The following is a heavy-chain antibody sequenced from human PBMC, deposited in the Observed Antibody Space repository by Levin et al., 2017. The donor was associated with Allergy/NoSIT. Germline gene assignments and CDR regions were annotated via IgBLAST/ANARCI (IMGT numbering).Heavy chain of an antibody. V-gene: IGHV1-18*01. D-gene: IGHD3-3*01. CDR1: GYTFTSYG. CDR2: ISAYNGNT. J-gene: IGHJ5*02. CDR3: ALFVRDNKYYDFPLRIDP. Sequence: ASVKVSCKASGYTFTSYGISWVRQAPGQGLEWMGWISAYNGNTNYAQKLQGRVTMTTDTSTSTAYMELRSLRSDDTAVYYCALFVRDNKYYDFPLRIDPWGQGTLVTVSS.